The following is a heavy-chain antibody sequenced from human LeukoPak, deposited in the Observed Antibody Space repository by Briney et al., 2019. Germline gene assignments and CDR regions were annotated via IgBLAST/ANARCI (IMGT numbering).Heavy chain of an antibody. CDR1: GGSISSYY. J-gene: IGHJ4*02. CDR3: ARGGYYGSGSYLDY. CDR2: IYYSGST. D-gene: IGHD3-10*01. Sequence: SETLSLTCTVSGGSISSYYWGWIRQPPGKGLEWIGSIYYSGSTYYNPSLKSRVTISVDTSKNQFSLKLSSVTAADTAVYYCARGGYYGSGSYLDYWGQGTLVTVSS. V-gene: IGHV4-39*01.